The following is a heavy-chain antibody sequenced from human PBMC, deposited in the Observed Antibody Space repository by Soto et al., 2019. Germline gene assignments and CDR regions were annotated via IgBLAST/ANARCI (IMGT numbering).Heavy chain of an antibody. CDR2: ISGSGGTA. V-gene: IGHV3-23*01. Sequence: EVQLLESGGGSAQPGGSLRLSCAASGFTFSSYAMHWVRRPPGKGLEWVSSISGSGGTAYYADSVKGRFSISRDSLVNTLYLQMNSLRAEDTAVYYCAKGCGQTWHFDYWGQGSLFTVSP. D-gene: IGHD2-21*01. CDR3: AKGCGQTWHFDY. CDR1: GFTFSSYA. J-gene: IGHJ4*02.